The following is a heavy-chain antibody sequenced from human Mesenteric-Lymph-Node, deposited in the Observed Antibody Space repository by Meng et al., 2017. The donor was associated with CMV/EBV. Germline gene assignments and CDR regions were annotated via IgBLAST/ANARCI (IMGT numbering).Heavy chain of an antibody. V-gene: IGHV3-23*01. CDR1: GITFRSYA. J-gene: IGHJ4*02. Sequence: GESLKISCAPSGITFRSYAMNWVRQAPGKGLEWVSAISGSGGSTYYADSVKGRFTISRDNSKNTLYLQMNSLRAEDTAVYYCAKVKAYCGGDCYSRGGYFDYWGQGTLVTVSS. CDR2: ISGSGGST. CDR3: AKVKAYCGGDCYSRGGYFDY. D-gene: IGHD2-21*01.